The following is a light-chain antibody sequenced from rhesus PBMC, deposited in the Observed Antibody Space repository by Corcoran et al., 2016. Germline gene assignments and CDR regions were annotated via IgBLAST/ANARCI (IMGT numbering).Light chain of an antibody. V-gene: IGKV1S8*01. Sequence: DIQMTQSPSSLSASIGDRVTITCRASQDITNDLAWYQQKPGEIPKFLMYGASTLQSGIPSRFSGSGSGTEFTLTISSLQPEDFATYYCQHYYSLPYSFGQGTRVEIK. J-gene: IGKJ2*01. CDR3: QHYYSLPYS. CDR1: QDITND. CDR2: GAS.